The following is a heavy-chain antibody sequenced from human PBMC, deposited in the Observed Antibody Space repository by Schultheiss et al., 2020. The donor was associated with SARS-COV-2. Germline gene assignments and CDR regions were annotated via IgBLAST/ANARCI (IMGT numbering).Heavy chain of an antibody. D-gene: IGHD3-10*01. CDR2: ISGSGGST. CDR3: ASARFGELLMAYGMDV. J-gene: IGHJ6*02. CDR1: GFTFDDYA. V-gene: IGHV3-23*01. Sequence: GGSLRLSCAASGFTFDDYAMHWVRQAPGKGLEWVSAISGSGGSTYYADSVKGRFTISRDNSKNTLYLQMNSLRAEDTAVYYCASARFGELLMAYGMDVWGQGTTVTVSS.